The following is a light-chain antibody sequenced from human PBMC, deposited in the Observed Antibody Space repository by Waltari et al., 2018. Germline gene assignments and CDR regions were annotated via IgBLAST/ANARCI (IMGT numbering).Light chain of an antibody. J-gene: IGLJ2*01. CDR3: QVWDSTTDHAI. V-gene: IGLV3-21*03. Sequence: SYVVTQPPSVSLAPGKTAPITCGGADLGRKNVCWYQQRPGQAPVLVVYDNSDRSSGVPERFSGSNSGDTATLTISRVEVGDEADFYCQVWDSTTDHAIFGGGTKLTVL. CDR1: DLGRKN. CDR2: DNS.